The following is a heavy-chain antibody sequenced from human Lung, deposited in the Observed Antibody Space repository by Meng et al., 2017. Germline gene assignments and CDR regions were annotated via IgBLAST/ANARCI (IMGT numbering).Heavy chain of an antibody. J-gene: IGHJ4*02. CDR3: ARGPTTMAHDFDY. Sequence: HVQLHSGGTDLLKPSETLSLPCVVSGGSFSDYYWIWIRQPPGKGLEWIGEINHSGSTNYNPSLESRATISVDTSQNNLSLKLSSVTAADSAVYYCARGPTTMAHDFDYWGQGTLVTVSS. V-gene: IGHV4-34*01. CDR1: GGSFSDYY. CDR2: INHSGST. D-gene: IGHD4-11*01.